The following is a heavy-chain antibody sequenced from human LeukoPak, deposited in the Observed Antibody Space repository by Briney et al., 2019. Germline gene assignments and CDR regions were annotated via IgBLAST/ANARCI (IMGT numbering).Heavy chain of an antibody. CDR3: ARSLKNYDILTGLPYYFDY. Sequence: GSLRLSCAASGFTFSDYYMSWIRQAPGKGLEWVSYISSSSSYTNYADSVKGRFTISRDNAKNSLYLQMNSLRAEDTAVYYCARSLKNYDILTGLPYYFDYWGQGTLVTVSS. CDR1: GFTFSDYY. J-gene: IGHJ4*02. D-gene: IGHD3-9*01. V-gene: IGHV3-11*06. CDR2: ISSSSSYT.